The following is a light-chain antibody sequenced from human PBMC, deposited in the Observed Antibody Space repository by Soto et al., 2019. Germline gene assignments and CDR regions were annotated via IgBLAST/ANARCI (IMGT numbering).Light chain of an antibody. CDR1: ETISSSY. Sequence: EIVLTQSPDTLSLSPGERATLSCRASETISSSYLAWYQQKPGQAPRLLIWHASNRATGIPDRFSGSGSGTSFTLTISSLEPEDFAVYHCLQRSIGFTFGPGTKVDIK. CDR3: LQRSIGFT. J-gene: IGKJ3*01. CDR2: HAS. V-gene: IGKV3D-20*02.